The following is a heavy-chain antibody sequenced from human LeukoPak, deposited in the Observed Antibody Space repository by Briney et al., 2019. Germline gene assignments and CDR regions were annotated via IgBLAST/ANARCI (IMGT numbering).Heavy chain of an antibody. V-gene: IGHV3-72*01. CDR1: GFTFSSYG. CDR3: TRSGPYYPFDY. D-gene: IGHD3-10*01. CDR2: IRKKPNSYTT. Sequence: PGGSLRLSCAASGFTFSSYGMHWVRQAPGKGLEWIGRIRKKPNSYTTEYAASVKGRFTISRDDSKNSLYLQMNSLKTEDTAVYYCTRSGPYYPFDYWGQGALVTVSS. J-gene: IGHJ4*02.